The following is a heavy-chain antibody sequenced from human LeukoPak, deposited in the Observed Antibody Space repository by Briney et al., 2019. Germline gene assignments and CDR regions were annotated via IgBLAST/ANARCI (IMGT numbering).Heavy chain of an antibody. V-gene: IGHV4-38-2*02. CDR2: IHHSGSA. J-gene: IGHJ4*02. D-gene: IGHD3-10*01. CDR3: AKHGSYHFDY. Sequence: PSETLSLTCIVSGYSINSGYYWGWIRQPPGKGLEWIGNIHHSGSANYNPSLRSRVTISMDTSKNQFSLNLSSVTAADTAVYYCAKHGSYHFDYWGQGTLVTVSS. CDR1: GYSINSGYY.